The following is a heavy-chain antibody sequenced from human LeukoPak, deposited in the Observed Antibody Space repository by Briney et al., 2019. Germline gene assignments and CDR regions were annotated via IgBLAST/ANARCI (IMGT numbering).Heavy chain of an antibody. CDR2: ISYDGRRT. CDR1: GFTFSDFG. CDR3: AKDPRTAAAYYFDY. J-gene: IGHJ4*02. D-gene: IGHD6-13*01. V-gene: IGHV3-30*18. Sequence: PGGSLRLSCAASGFTFSDFGMHWVRQAPGKGLEWMAAISYDGRRTHYADSVEARFTISRDNSESTLFLQMNSLKPEDTAVYFCAKDPRTAAAYYFDYWGQGILVTVSS.